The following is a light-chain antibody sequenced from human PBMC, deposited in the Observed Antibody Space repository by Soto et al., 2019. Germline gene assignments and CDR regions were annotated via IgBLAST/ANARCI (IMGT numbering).Light chain of an antibody. V-gene: IGKV2-28*01. CDR2: LGS. CDR1: QSLLHSNGYNY. J-gene: IGKJ4*01. CDR3: MQALPTLT. Sequence: EIVMTQSPLSLPVTPGEPASISCRSSQSLLHSNGYNYLDWYLQKPGQSPQLLISLGSNRASGVPDRFSGSGSGTDFTLKISRVEAEDVGVYYCMQALPTLTFGGGTKGEIK.